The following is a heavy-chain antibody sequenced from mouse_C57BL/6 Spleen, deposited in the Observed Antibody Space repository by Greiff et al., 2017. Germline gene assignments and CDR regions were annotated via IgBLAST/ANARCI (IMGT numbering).Heavy chain of an antibody. Sequence: EVQLVESGGGLVKPGGSLKLSCAASGFTFSSYAMSWVRQTPEKRLEWVATISDGGSYTYYPDNVKGRFTISRDNAKNNLYLQMHHLKTEDTSMYYSACDCGCYRELSVYFDVWGTGTTVTVSS. J-gene: IGHJ1*03. V-gene: IGHV5-4*01. CDR1: GFTFSSYA. CDR2: ISDGGSYT. CDR3: ACDCGCYRELSVYFDV. D-gene: IGHD2-12*01.